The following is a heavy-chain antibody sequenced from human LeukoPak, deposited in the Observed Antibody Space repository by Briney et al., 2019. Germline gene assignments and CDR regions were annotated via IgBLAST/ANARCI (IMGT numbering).Heavy chain of an antibody. V-gene: IGHV4-39*07. CDR3: ARSSGGDTTFDY. D-gene: IGHD4-17*01. CDR1: DGSISSGDYY. J-gene: IGHJ4*02. Sequence: PSETLSLTCTVSDGSISSGDYYWSWIRQPPGKGLEWIGSIYHSGSTYYNPSLKSRVTISVDTSKNQFSLKLSSVTAADTAVYYCARSSGGDTTFDYWGQGTLVTVSS. CDR2: IYHSGST.